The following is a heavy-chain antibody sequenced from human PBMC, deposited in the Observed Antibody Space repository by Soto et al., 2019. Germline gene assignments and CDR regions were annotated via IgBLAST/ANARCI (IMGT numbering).Heavy chain of an antibody. J-gene: IGHJ6*02. CDR3: AKSTGGTANGMDV. D-gene: IGHD2-8*02. Sequence: EVQLVESGGGLVQPGRSLRLSCAASGFMFDTYAMHWVRQAPGKGLEWVSGISWNSGTIGYADSVKGRFTISRDNAKNSLYLQRNSLRAEDTALYDCAKSTGGTANGMDVWGQGTTVTVSS. V-gene: IGHV3-9*01. CDR2: ISWNSGTI. CDR1: GFMFDTYA.